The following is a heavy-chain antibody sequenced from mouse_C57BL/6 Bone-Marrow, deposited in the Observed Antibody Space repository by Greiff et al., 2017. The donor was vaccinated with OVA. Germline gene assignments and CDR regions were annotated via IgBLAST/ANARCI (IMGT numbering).Heavy chain of an antibody. CDR1: GFNIKNTY. Sequence: DVQLQESVAELVRPGASVKLSCTASGFNIKNTYMHWVQQRPEQGLEWIGRIDPATGNTKSAPKFQGKATITADTSSTPAYLQLRSLTSEDTAIYYCAADYGSSYWYFDVWGTGTTVTVSS. V-gene: IGHV14-3*01. CDR2: IDPATGNT. CDR3: AADYGSSYWYFDV. D-gene: IGHD1-1*01. J-gene: IGHJ1*03.